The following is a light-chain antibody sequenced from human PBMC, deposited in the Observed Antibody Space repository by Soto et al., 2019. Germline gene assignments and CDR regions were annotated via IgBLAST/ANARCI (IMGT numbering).Light chain of an antibody. V-gene: IGKV1-39*01. CDR3: QQSYNTTWT. CDR2: AAS. J-gene: IGKJ1*01. CDR1: QGINTF. Sequence: IQLTQSPSSRSASVGGRVTITCRASQGINTFLAWYQQKPGKAPKLLIYAASTLQSGVPSRFSGSGSETDFTLTISSLQPEDFATYSCQQSYNTTWTFGQGTKVDI.